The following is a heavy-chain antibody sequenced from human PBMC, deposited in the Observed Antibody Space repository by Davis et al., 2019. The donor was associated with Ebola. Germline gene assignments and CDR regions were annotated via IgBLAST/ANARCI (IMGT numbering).Heavy chain of an antibody. CDR1: GYTFISYG. V-gene: IGHV1-18*04. D-gene: IGHD4-17*01. J-gene: IGHJ4*02. CDR2: ISPYNGDT. Sequence: ASVKVSCKTSGYTFISYGVTWVRQAPGQGLEWLGWISPYNGDTDSIQKLQGRITLTTDTSTSTAYMELRSLRSDDTAVYYCARDATVTPTDYWGQGTLVTVSS. CDR3: ARDATVTPTDY.